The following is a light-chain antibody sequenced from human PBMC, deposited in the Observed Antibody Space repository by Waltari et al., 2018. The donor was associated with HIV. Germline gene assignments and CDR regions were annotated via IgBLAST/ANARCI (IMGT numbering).Light chain of an antibody. CDR2: GNT. V-gene: IGLV1-40*01. Sequence: QSVLTQPPSVSGAPGQRVTIPCTGSSSNIGAGYDVHWFQQLPGTAPNLLIYGNTNRPSGVPDRFSGSKSGTSASLAITGLQAEDEADYYCQSYDSGLTAYVFGTGTKVTVL. J-gene: IGLJ1*01. CDR3: QSYDSGLTAYV. CDR1: SSNIGAGYD.